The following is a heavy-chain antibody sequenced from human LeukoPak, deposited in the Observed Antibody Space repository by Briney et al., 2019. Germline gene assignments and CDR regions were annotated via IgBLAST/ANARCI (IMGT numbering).Heavy chain of an antibody. CDR3: ARIGSASDAFDI. CDR2: ISSSSSYK. CDR1: GFTFSSYS. Sequence: GGSLRLSCAASGFTFSSYSMNWVRQAPGKGLEWVSSISSSSSYKYYADSVKGRFTISRDNAKNSLYLQMNSLRAEDTAVYYCARIGSASDAFDIWGQGTMVTVSS. J-gene: IGHJ3*02. V-gene: IGHV3-21*01. D-gene: IGHD2-15*01.